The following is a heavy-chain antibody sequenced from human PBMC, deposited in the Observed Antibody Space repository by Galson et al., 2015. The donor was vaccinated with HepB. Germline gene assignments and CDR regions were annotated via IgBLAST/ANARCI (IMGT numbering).Heavy chain of an antibody. Sequence: SLRLSCAASGFTFSSYGLHWVRQAPGKGLEWVAVISYDGGSKYYADSVQGRFTISRDNSKNTLYLHMNSLRAEDTAVYYCANLAAAKPPAGLEGDYYMDVWGKGTTVTVSS. CDR1: GFTFSSYG. J-gene: IGHJ6*03. CDR2: ISYDGGSK. CDR3: ANLAAAKPPAGLEGDYYMDV. D-gene: IGHD6-25*01. V-gene: IGHV3-30*18.